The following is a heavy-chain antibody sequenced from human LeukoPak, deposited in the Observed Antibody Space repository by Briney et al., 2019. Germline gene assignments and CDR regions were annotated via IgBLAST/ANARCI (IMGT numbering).Heavy chain of an antibody. CDR1: GYTFTSYA. CDR2: INNNTGNP. Sequence: ASVKVSCKASGYTFTSYAMNWVRQAPGQGLEWMGWINNNTGNPTYAQGFTGRFVFSLDTSVSTAYLQISSLKAEDTAVYYCARGDYSSGWYPFDYWGQGTLVTVSS. D-gene: IGHD6-19*01. CDR3: ARGDYSSGWYPFDY. J-gene: IGHJ4*02. V-gene: IGHV7-4-1*02.